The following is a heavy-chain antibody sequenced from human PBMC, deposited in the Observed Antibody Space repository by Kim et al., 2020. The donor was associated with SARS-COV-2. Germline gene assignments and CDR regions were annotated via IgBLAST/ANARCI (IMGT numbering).Heavy chain of an antibody. V-gene: IGHV1-8*01. J-gene: IGHJ4*02. CDR2: MNPNSGNT. Sequence: ASVKVSCKASGYTFTSYDINWVRQATGQGLEWMGWMNPNSGNTGYAQKFQGRVTMTRNTSISTAYMELSSLRSEDTAVYYCARGSFRQQLTVSYYFDYWGQGTLSPSPQ. CDR3: ARGSFRQQLTVSYYFDY. D-gene: IGHD6-13*01. CDR1: GYTFTSYD.